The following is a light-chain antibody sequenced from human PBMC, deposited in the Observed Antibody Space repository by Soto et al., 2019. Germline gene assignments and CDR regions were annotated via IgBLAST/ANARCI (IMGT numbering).Light chain of an antibody. J-gene: IGLJ1*01. CDR3: SSYTIASTLLNL. CDR1: SSDVGGYNY. CDR2: GVT. V-gene: IGLV2-14*01. Sequence: QSALTQPASVSGSPGQSITISCTGTSSDVGGYNYVSWYQQHPGIAPKLLIYGVTNRPSGVSTRFSGSKSGNTASLTISGLQAEDEADYHCSSYTIASTLLNLFAPGTKLTVL.